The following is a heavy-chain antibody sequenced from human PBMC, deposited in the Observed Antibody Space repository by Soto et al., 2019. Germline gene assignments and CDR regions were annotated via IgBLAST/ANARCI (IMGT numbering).Heavy chain of an antibody. CDR1: GGSISSSSYY. J-gene: IGHJ4*02. Sequence: PSETPSLTCTVSGGSISSSSYYWGWIRQPPGKGLEWIGSIYYSGSTYYNPSLKSRVTISVDTSKNQFSLKLSSVTAADTAVYYCARLSLWFGEWYFDYWGQGTLVTVSS. CDR3: ARLSLWFGEWYFDY. V-gene: IGHV4-39*01. CDR2: IYYSGST. D-gene: IGHD3-10*01.